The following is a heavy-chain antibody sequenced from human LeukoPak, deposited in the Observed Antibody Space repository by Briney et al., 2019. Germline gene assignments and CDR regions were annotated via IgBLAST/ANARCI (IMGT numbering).Heavy chain of an antibody. CDR1: GGSFSGYY. V-gene: IGHV4-34*01. J-gene: IGHJ4*02. Sequence: SETLSLTCAVYGGSFSGYYWSWIRQPPGKGLEWIGEINHSGSTNYNPSLKSRVTISVDTSKNQFSLKLSSVTAADTAVYYCARDPVGGSTIFDYWGQGTLVTVSS. D-gene: IGHD1-26*01. CDR3: ARDPVGGSTIFDY. CDR2: INHSGST.